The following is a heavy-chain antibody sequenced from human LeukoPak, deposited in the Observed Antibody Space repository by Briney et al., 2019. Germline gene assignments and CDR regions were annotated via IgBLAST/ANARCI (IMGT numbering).Heavy chain of an antibody. J-gene: IGHJ5*02. CDR2: IYYSGST. V-gene: IGHV4-59*08. CDR1: EFTFSNYY. Sequence: GSLRLSCAASEFTFSNYYISWIRQPPGKGLEWIGYIYYSGSTNYNPSLKSRVTISVDTSKNQFSLKLSSVTAADTAVYYCARREVYNWFDPWGQGTLVTVSS. CDR3: ARREVYNWFDP.